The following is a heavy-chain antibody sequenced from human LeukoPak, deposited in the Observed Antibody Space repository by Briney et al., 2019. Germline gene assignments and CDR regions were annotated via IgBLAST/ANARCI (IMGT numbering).Heavy chain of an antibody. J-gene: IGHJ4*02. CDR2: IRSKANSYAT. CDR3: TSHYDFWSGYSTYDY. V-gene: IGHV3-73*01. CDR1: GFTFSGSA. Sequence: GGSLRLSCAAYGFTFSGSAMHWVRQASGKGLEWVGRIRSKANSYATAYAASVKGRFTISRDDSKNTAYLQMNSLKTEDTAVYYCTSHYDFWSGYSTYDYWGQGTLVTVSS. D-gene: IGHD3-3*01.